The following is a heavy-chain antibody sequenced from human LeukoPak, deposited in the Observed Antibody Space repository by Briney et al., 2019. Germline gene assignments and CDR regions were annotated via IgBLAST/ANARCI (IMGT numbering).Heavy chain of an antibody. V-gene: IGHV4-31*03. CDR2: IYYSGST. D-gene: IGHD4-11*01. J-gene: IGHJ4*02. CDR1: GGSISSGGYY. Sequence: NPSETLSLTCTVSGGSISSGGYYWSWIRQPPGKGLEWIGYIYYSGSTYYNPSLKSRVTISVDTSKNQFSLKLSSVTAADTAVYYCARGDPLTTLDYWGQGTLVTVSS. CDR3: ARGDPLTTLDY.